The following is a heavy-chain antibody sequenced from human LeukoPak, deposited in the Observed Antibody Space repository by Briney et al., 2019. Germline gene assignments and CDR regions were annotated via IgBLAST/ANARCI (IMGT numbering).Heavy chain of an antibody. Sequence: GGSLRLSCAASGFTFSNAWMTWVRQAPGKGLEWVGRIKSKSEGGTTDYAAPVKGRFTISRDDSKNTLYLQMNSLKTEDTAVYYCSTGITGYWGQGTLVTVSS. CDR1: GFTFSNAW. J-gene: IGHJ4*02. V-gene: IGHV3-15*01. CDR2: IKSKSEGGTT. CDR3: STGITGY. D-gene: IGHD3-16*01.